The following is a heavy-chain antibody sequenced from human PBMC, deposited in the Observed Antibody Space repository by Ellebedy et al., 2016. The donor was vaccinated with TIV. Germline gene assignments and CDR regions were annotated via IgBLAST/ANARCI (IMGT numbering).Heavy chain of an antibody. Sequence: MPSETLSLTCAVSGGPIRTSNRWNWVRQPPGKGLEWIGEIYYSGDTNYNPSLKSRVTFSLDTSKNQFSLELRSVTAADTAVYYCARDYRSRFGELLRAFDIWGQGTMVTVSS. CDR1: GGPIRTSNR. V-gene: IGHV4-4*02. J-gene: IGHJ3*02. CDR2: IYYSGDT. D-gene: IGHD3-10*01. CDR3: ARDYRSRFGELLRAFDI.